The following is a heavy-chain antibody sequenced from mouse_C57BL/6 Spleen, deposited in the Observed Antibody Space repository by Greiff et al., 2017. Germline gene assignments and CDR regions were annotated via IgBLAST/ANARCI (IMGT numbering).Heavy chain of an antibody. Sequence: QVQLKESGAELVRPGASVTLSCKASGYTFTDYEMHWVKQTPVHGLEWIGAIDPETGGTAYNQKFKGKAILTAAKSSSTAYMELRSLTSEDSAVEYCKRGDYDGGAGYAMDYWGQGTAVTVSA. V-gene: IGHV1-15*01. J-gene: IGHJ4*01. CDR2: IDPETGGT. D-gene: IGHD2-4*01. CDR3: KRGDYDGGAGYAMDY. CDR1: GYTFTDYE.